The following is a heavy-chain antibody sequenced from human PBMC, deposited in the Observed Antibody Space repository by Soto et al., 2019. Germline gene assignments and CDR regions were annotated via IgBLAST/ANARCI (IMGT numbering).Heavy chain of an antibody. CDR1: GFTFSIYG. Sequence: PGGSLRLSCAASGFTFSIYGMHWVRQAPGKGLEWVAAISYDGSNKYYADSVKGRFTISRDNSKNTLYLQMNSLRAEDTAVYYCARGLRAYGDYVFDYWGQGTLVTVSS. V-gene: IGHV3-30*03. J-gene: IGHJ4*02. CDR2: ISYDGSNK. D-gene: IGHD4-17*01. CDR3: ARGLRAYGDYVFDY.